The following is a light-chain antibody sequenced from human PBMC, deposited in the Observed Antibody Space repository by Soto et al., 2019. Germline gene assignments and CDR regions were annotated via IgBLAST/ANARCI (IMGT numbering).Light chain of an antibody. CDR3: QQYGSSPSIT. V-gene: IGKV3-20*01. Sequence: EIVLTQSPGTLSLSPGERATLSCKASQSVSSSYLAWYRQKPGQPTRLLNHGASSRATGIPDRFSGSGSGTDFTLTISRLEPEDFAVYYCQQYGSSPSITFGQGTRLDIK. J-gene: IGKJ5*01. CDR2: GAS. CDR1: QSVSSSY.